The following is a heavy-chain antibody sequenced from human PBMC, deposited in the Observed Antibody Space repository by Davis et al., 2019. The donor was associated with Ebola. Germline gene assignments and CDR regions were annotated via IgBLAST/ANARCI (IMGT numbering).Heavy chain of an antibody. CDR1: GFTFSSYA. J-gene: IGHJ4*02. V-gene: IGHV3-23*01. D-gene: IGHD2-15*01. Sequence: GESLKISCAASGFTFSSYAMSWVRQAPGKGLEWVSAISGSGGSTYYADSVKGRFTISRDNSKNTLYLQMNSLRAEDTAVYYCAKDKCSGGSCYSGLDYWGQGTLVTVSS. CDR3: AKDKCSGGSCYSGLDY. CDR2: ISGSGGST.